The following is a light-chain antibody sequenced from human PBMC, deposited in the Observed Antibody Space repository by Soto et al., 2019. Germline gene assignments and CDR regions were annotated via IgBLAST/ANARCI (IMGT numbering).Light chain of an antibody. V-gene: IGKV3-20*01. CDR3: QQSGRSGP. CDR2: DTS. J-gene: IGKJ1*01. CDR1: QSVRDRY. Sequence: VLTQSPGTLSLSPGERATLSCRASQSVRDRYLAWYQQKPGQAPSLLIYDTSTRATGVPDRFSGSGSGTDFTLTISRLELEDFAEYYGQQSGRSGPSGQGT.